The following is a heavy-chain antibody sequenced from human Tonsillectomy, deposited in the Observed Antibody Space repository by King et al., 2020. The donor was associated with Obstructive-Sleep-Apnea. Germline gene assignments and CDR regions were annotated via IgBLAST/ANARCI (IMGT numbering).Heavy chain of an antibody. CDR2: ISGRGGST. J-gene: IGHJ4*02. V-gene: IGHV3-23*04. D-gene: IGHD6-13*01. CDR1: GFTFSSYA. CDR3: AKERGYSSSWYPNY. Sequence: QLVQSGGGLVQPGGSLRLSCAASGFTFSSYAMSWVRQAPGKGLEWVSAISGRGGSTYYADSGKGRFTISRDYSKNTLYLQMNSLRAEDTAVYYCAKERGYSSSWYPNYWGQGTLVTVSS.